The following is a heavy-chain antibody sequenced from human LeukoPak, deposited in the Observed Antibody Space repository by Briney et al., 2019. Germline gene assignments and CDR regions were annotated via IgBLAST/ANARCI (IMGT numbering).Heavy chain of an antibody. V-gene: IGHV4-31*03. CDR1: GGSISSGGYY. CDR2: IYYSGST. Sequence: PSQTLSLTCTVSGGSISSGGYYWSWIRQHPGKGLEWIGYIYYSGSTYYNPSLKSRVTISVDTSKNQFSLKLSSVTAADTAVYYCARVVGTMVRGAGNWFDPWGQGTLVTVSS. J-gene: IGHJ5*02. CDR3: ARVVGTMVRGAGNWFDP. D-gene: IGHD3-10*01.